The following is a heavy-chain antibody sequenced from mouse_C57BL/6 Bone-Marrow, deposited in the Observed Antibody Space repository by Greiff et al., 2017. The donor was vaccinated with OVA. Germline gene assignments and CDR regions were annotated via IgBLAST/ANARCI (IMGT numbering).Heavy chain of an antibody. Sequence: DVMLVESGGGLVKPGGSLKLSCAASGFTFSSYAMSWVRQTPEKRLEWVATISDGGSYTYYPDNVKGRFTISRDNAKNNLYLQMSHLKSEDTAMYYCARDHGYGSSYRGYAMDYWGQGTSVTVSS. CDR2: ISDGGSYT. V-gene: IGHV5-4*01. J-gene: IGHJ4*01. D-gene: IGHD1-1*01. CDR1: GFTFSSYA. CDR3: ARDHGYGSSYRGYAMDY.